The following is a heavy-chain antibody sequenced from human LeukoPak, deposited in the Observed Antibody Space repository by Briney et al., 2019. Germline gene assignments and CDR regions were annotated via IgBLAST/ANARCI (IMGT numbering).Heavy chain of an antibody. J-gene: IGHJ5*02. CDR3: ARDNSVGDTAWWFDP. V-gene: IGHV1-46*01. CDR1: GYTFTNYY. D-gene: IGHD1-26*01. CDR2: INPSGGST. Sequence: ASVKVSCKASGYTFTNYYMHWVRQAPGQGLEWMGMINPSGGSTSYAQKFQGRVTMTRVMSTSTDYMELISLRSEDTAVYYCARDNSVGDTAWWFDPWGQGTLVTVSS.